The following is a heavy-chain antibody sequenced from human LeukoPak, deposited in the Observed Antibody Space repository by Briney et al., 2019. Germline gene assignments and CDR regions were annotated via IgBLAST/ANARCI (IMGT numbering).Heavy chain of an antibody. D-gene: IGHD2-2*01. CDR2: ISSKGGSI. J-gene: IGHJ5*02. V-gene: IGHV3-64*01. CDR3: ARDALRYCSSTSCYANWFDP. CDR1: VFTFSSYA. Sequence: GGSLRLSCAASVFTFSSYATHWVRHAPGKGREYVSAISSKGGSIYYANSVKGRFTISRDNYKNTLYLQMGSLRAEDMAVYYCARDALRYCSSTSCYANWFDPWGQGTLVTVSS.